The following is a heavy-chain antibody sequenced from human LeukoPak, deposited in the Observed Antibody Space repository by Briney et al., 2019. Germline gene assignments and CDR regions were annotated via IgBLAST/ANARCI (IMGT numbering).Heavy chain of an antibody. D-gene: IGHD4-23*01. CDR3: ARSTMVVSSTFLXY. J-gene: IGHJ4*02. CDR1: GGTSSSYA. Sequence: SVKVSCKASGGTSSSYAISWVRQAPGQGLEWMGGIIPIFGTANYAQKFQGRVTITTDESTGTAYMELSSLRSEDTAVYYCARSTMVVSSTFLXYWGQGTLVTV. CDR2: IIPIFGTA. V-gene: IGHV1-69*05.